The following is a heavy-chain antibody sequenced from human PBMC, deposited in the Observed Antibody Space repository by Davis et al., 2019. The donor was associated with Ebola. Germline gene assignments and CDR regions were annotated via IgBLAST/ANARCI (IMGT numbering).Heavy chain of an antibody. Sequence: GESLKISCAASGFTFSSYWMSWVRQAPGKGLEWVANIKEDGSLTFYVDSMKGRFTISRDNAKNSLYLQMNSPRAEDTAVYYCARGGRGEDYWGQGTLVTVSS. CDR2: IKEDGSLT. D-gene: IGHD1-26*01. V-gene: IGHV3-7*01. CDR3: ARGGRGEDY. CDR1: GFTFSSYW. J-gene: IGHJ4*02.